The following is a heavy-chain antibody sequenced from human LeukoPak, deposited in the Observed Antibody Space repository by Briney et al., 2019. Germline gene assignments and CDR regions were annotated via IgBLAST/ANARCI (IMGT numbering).Heavy chain of an antibody. CDR3: AKDEEWVSSTRYQPT. V-gene: IGHV3-30*02. CDR1: GFTFSSYA. Sequence: GRSLRLSCAASGFTFSSYAMHWVRQAPGKGLEWVAFIRYDGSNKYYADSVKGRFTISRDNSKNTLYLQMNSLRAEDTAVYYCAKDEEWVSSTRYQPTWGQGTLVTVSS. J-gene: IGHJ4*02. D-gene: IGHD2-2*01. CDR2: IRYDGSNK.